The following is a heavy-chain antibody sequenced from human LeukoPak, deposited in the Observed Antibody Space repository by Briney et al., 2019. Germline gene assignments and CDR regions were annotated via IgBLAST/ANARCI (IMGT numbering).Heavy chain of an antibody. D-gene: IGHD3-22*01. J-gene: IGHJ5*01. Sequence: ASVKVSCKATSHISWVRQAPGQGLEWMGWIGSYEGDTYYAQKFQGRVTVTTDTSTNTAYMELRSLRADDTAVYYCARDFWNFYDSSGYYRDFNSWGQGTLVTVSS. CDR2: IGSYEGDT. CDR3: ARDFWNFYDSSGYYRDFNS. V-gene: IGHV1-18*01. CDR1: TSH.